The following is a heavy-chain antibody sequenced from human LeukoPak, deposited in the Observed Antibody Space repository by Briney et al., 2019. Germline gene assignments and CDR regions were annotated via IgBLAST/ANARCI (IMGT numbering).Heavy chain of an antibody. J-gene: IGHJ4*02. CDR3: AGDKDTSMVAWYYFAY. D-gene: IGHD5-18*01. CDR1: GFTVSSNF. V-gene: IGHV3-48*02. CDR2: ISSRSDTI. Sequence: GGSLRLSCAASGFTVSSNFMSWVRQAPGKGLEWVSYISSRSDTIYYADSVKGRFTISRDNAKNSLYLQMNSLRDEDTAVYYCAGDKDTSMVAWYYFAYWGQGTLVTVSS.